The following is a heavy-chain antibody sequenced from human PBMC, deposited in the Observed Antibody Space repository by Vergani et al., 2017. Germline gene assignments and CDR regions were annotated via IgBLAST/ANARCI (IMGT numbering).Heavy chain of an antibody. V-gene: IGHV4-34*01. J-gene: IGHJ4*02. CDR1: GFTFSSSN. D-gene: IGHD3-10*01. CDR3: ARGVTMVRGAQRKADFDY. Sequence: VQLVESGGGLVQPGGSLRLSCAASGFTFSSSNMNWVRQAPGKGLEWIGEINHSGSTNYNPSLKSRVTISVDTSKNQFSLKLSSVTAADTAVYYCARGVTMVRGAQRKADFDYWGQGTLVTVSS. CDR2: INHSGST.